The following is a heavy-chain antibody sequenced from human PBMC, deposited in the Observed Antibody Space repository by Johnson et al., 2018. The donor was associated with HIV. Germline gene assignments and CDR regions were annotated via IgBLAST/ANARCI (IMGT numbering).Heavy chain of an antibody. CDR1: GFTFSDYY. V-gene: IGHV3-11*04. Sequence: VQLMESGGGLVKPGGSLRLSCAASGFTFSDYYMSWIRQAPGKGLEWGSYISTSGSTLYYADSVKGRFTISRDNAKNSLSLQMKGLRAEDTAVSYCARDYLVGPTGGYIWGQGTMVTVSS. J-gene: IGHJ3*02. D-gene: IGHD4-11*01. CDR2: ISTSGSTL. CDR3: ARDYLVGPTGGYI.